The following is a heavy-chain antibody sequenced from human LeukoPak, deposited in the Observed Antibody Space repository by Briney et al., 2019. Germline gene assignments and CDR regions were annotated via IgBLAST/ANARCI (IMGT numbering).Heavy chain of an antibody. CDR2: IIPILGTA. J-gene: IGHJ4*02. CDR1: GYTLTELS. V-gene: IGHV1-69*13. Sequence: ASVKVSCKVSGYTLTELSMHWVRQAPGKGLEWMGGIIPILGTANYAQKFQGRVTITADESTSTAYMELSSLRSEDTAVYYCARAADYSNYYYFDYWGQGTLVTVSS. CDR3: ARAADYSNYYYFDY. D-gene: IGHD4-11*01.